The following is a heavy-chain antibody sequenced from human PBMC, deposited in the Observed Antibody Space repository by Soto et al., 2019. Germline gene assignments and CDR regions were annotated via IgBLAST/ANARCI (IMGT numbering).Heavy chain of an antibody. J-gene: IGHJ2*01. CDR1: GFTFSTSD. V-gene: IGHV3-13*01. D-gene: IGHD6-13*01. Sequence: EEQLVESGGGLVQPGGSLRLSCAASGFTFSTSDMHWVRQVTGKGLEWVSAIGGGGDTYYPDSVKGRFTISRENARSSRNSEVNNQLEENTAVYLCAKEERRRPWYDCYFALWGRGSLVT. CDR2: IGGGGDT. CDR3: AKEERRRPWYDCYFAL.